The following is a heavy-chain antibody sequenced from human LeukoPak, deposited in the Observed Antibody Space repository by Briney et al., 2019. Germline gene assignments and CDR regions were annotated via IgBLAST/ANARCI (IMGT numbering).Heavy chain of an antibody. CDR1: GYTFTGYY. CDR2: INPNSGGT. D-gene: IGHD3-10*01. V-gene: IGHV1-2*02. J-gene: IGHJ4*02. Sequence: ASVKVSCKASGYTFTGYYMHWVRQAPGQGLEWMGWINPNSGGTNYAQKFQGRVTMTRDTSISTAYMELSRLRSDDTAVYYCARGRITMVRGVPNFDYWGQGTLVTVSS. CDR3: ARGRITMVRGVPNFDY.